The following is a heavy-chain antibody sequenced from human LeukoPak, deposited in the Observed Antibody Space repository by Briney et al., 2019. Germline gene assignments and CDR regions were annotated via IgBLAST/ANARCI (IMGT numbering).Heavy chain of an antibody. CDR2: INPSGGST. J-gene: IGHJ4*02. CDR1: GYTFTSYY. V-gene: IGHV1-46*01. Sequence: GASVKVSCKASGYTFTSYYMHWVRQAPGQGLEWMGIINPSGGSTSYAQEFQGRVTMTRDMSTSTVYMELSSLRSEDTAVYYCARGGTVTNYFDYWGQGTLVTVSS. D-gene: IGHD4-11*01. CDR3: ARGGTVTNYFDY.